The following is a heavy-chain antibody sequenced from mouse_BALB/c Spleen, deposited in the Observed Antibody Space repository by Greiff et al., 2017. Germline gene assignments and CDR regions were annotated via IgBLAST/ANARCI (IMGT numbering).Heavy chain of an antibody. J-gene: IGHJ3*01. CDR1: GYTFTNYW. Sequence: QVHVKQSGAELVRPGTSVKISCKASGYTFTNYWLGWVKQRPGHGLEWIGDIYPGGGYTNYNEKFKGKATLTADTSSSTAYMQLSSLTSEDSAVYVCARGDDGAWFAYWGQGTLVTVSA. V-gene: IGHV1-63*02. D-gene: IGHD2-12*01. CDR2: IYPGGGYT. CDR3: ARGDDGAWFAY.